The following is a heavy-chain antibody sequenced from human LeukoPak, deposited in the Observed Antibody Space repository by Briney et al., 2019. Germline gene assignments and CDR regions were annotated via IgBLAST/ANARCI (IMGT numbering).Heavy chain of an antibody. J-gene: IGHJ4*02. CDR3: ARAYQPHSSGYPGVDY. CDR2: INPSGGST. D-gene: IGHD3-22*01. Sequence: ASVKVSCKASGYTFTSYYTHWVRQAPGQGLEWMGIINPSGGSTSYAQKFQGRVTMTRDTSTSTVYMELSSLRSEDTAVYYCARAYQPHSSGYPGVDYWGQGTLVTVSS. CDR1: GYTFTSYY. V-gene: IGHV1-46*01.